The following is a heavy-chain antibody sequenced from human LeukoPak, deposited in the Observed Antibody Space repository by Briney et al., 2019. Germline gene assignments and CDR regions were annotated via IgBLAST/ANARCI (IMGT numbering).Heavy chain of an antibody. V-gene: IGHV1-2*02. D-gene: IGHD3-9*01. Sequence: ASVKVSCKTSGYTFTDYYMHWVRQAPGQGLEWMGWINPNSGGTNYAQKFQDRVTMTRDTSINTAYMELSMLRSDDTAVYYCARSLPPTGYNRLDYWGQGTLVTVSS. CDR1: GYTFTDYY. J-gene: IGHJ4*02. CDR3: ARSLPPTGYNRLDY. CDR2: INPNSGGT.